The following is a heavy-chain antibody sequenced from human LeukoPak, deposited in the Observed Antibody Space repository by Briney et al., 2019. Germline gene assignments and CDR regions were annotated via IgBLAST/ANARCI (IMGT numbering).Heavy chain of an antibody. D-gene: IGHD6-19*01. CDR2: ISSSSSTI. CDR3: ARTSSGFWAPFDS. J-gene: IGHJ4*02. CDR1: GFIFNNYE. V-gene: IGHV3-48*03. Sequence: GGSLRLSCSASGFIFNNYEMNWVRQAPGKGLEWVSYISSSSSTIYYADSMKGRFTISRDNAKNSLYLQIHSLRPEDTAVYYCARTSSGFWAPFDSWGQGTLVTVSS.